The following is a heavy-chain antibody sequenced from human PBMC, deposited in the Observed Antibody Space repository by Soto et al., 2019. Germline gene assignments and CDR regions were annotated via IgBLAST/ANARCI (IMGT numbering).Heavy chain of an antibody. J-gene: IGHJ6*02. Sequence: SGESLKISCKGSGYSFTSYWISWVRQMPGKGLEWMGRIDPSDSYTNYSPSFQGHVTISADKSISTAYLQWSSLKASDTAMYYCARLVLLGELSLRDYYYGMDVWGQGTTVTVSS. V-gene: IGHV5-10-1*01. CDR3: ARLVLLGELSLRDYYYGMDV. D-gene: IGHD3-16*02. CDR1: GYSFTSYW. CDR2: IDPSDSYT.